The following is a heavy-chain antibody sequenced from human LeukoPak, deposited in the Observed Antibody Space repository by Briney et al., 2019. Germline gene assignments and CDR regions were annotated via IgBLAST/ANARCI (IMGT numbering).Heavy chain of an antibody. CDR3: TRPSYDSSVSGVVY. CDR2: IRSKANSYAT. V-gene: IGHV3-73*01. Sequence: PGGSLRLSCAASGFTFSGSAMHWVRQASGKGLEWVGRIRSKANSYATAYAASVKGRVTISRDDSKNTAYLQMNSLKTEDTAVYYCTRPSYDSSVSGVVYWGQGTLVTVFS. J-gene: IGHJ4*02. CDR1: GFTFSGSA. D-gene: IGHD3-22*01.